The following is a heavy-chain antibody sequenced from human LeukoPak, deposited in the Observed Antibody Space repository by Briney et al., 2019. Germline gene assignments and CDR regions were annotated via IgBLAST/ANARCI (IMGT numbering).Heavy chain of an antibody. CDR3: ARSSGGITTFGVVMSAGNWFDP. V-gene: IGHV4-39*01. D-gene: IGHD3-3*01. CDR2: IYYSGST. Sequence: SETLSLTXTVSGGSISSSSYYWGWIRQPPGKGLEWIESIYYSGSTYYNPSLKSRVTISVDTSKNQFSLKLSSVTAADTAVYYCARSSGGITTFGVVMSAGNWFDPWGQGTLVTVSS. CDR1: GGSISSSSYY. J-gene: IGHJ5*02.